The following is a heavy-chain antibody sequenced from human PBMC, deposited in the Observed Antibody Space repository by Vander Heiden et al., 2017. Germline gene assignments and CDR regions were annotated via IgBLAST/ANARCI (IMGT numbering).Heavy chain of an antibody. CDR2: VDTAGDT. J-gene: IGHJ5*02. V-gene: IGHV3-13*01. Sequence: EVQLVESGGGLVQPGGSLSLSCAASGCSFSNYDMYGVRQVTGKGLEWVSAVDTAGDTFYPASVKGRFTISREDATNSLYLQMNSLRAGDTAVYYCARVRCGSYESWGQGTLVTVSS. CDR1: GCSFSNYD. D-gene: IGHD5-12*01. CDR3: ARVRCGSYES.